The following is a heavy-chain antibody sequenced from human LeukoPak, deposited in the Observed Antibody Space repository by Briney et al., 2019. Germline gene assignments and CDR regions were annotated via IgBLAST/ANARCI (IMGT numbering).Heavy chain of an antibody. CDR3: ARAGYSSSPFDY. Sequence: PSETLSLTCTVSGGSISSYYWSWIRQPPGKGLEWIGYIYYSGSTNYNPSLKSRVTISVDTSKNQFSLKLSSVTAADTAVYYCARAGYSSSPFDYWGQGTLVTVSS. V-gene: IGHV4-59*01. D-gene: IGHD6-6*01. CDR2: IYYSGST. J-gene: IGHJ4*02. CDR1: GGSISSYY.